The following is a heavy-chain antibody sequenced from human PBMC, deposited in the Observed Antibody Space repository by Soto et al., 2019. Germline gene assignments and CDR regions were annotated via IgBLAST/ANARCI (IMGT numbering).Heavy chain of an antibody. J-gene: IGHJ6*02. CDR1: GFTFSSYA. Sequence: QVQLVESGGGVVQPGRSLRLSCAASGFTFSSYAMHWVRQAPGMGLEWVAVISYDGSNKNYADSVKGRFTISRDNSKNTLYLQMNSLRAEDTPVYYCARGYDFWSGYYYPYGMDVWGQGTTVTVSS. V-gene: IGHV3-30-3*01. D-gene: IGHD3-3*01. CDR2: ISYDGSNK. CDR3: ARGYDFWSGYYYPYGMDV.